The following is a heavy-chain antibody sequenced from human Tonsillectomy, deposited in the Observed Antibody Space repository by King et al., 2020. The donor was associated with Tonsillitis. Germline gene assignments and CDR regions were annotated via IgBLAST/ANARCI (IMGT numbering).Heavy chain of an antibody. J-gene: IGHJ4*02. CDR1: GFTFSSYA. V-gene: IGHV3-23*01. CDR3: AKDGHSSGWYYFDY. Sequence: VQLQESGGGLVQPGGSLRLSCAASGFTFSSYAMSWVRQAPGKGLEWVSGISNSGGNTYYADSVKGRFTLSRDNYKNTLYLQMNSLRAGDTAAYYCAKDGHSSGWYYFDYWGQGTLVTVSS. D-gene: IGHD6-19*01. CDR2: ISNSGGNT.